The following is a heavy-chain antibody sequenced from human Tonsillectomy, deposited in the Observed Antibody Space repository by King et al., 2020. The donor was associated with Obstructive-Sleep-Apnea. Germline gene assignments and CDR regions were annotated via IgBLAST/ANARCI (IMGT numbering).Heavy chain of an antibody. J-gene: IGHJ3*01. CDR1: GGSISSHY. Sequence: VQLQESGPGLVKPSETLSLTCAVSGGSISSHYWSWIRQPPGKGLEWSGDIYYSGSTNYNPPSKSRVTISLDNSKNQFSLRLRSVTAADTAVYYCARLRSVAGTRTPSFDVWGQGPLVTVSS. CDR3: ARLRSVAGTRTPSFDV. D-gene: IGHD6-19*01. CDR2: IYYSGST. V-gene: IGHV4-59*08.